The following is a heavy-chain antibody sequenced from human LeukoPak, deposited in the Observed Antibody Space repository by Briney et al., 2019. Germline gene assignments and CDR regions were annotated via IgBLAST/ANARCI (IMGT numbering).Heavy chain of an antibody. CDR1: GYTFTGYY. V-gene: IGHV1-18*04. CDR2: ISAYSGDT. D-gene: IGHD6-13*01. J-gene: IGHJ6*03. CDR3: ARVAGYSSSWYSTPLQMYYYYYMDV. Sequence: GASVKVSCKASGYTFTGYYMHWLRQAPGQGLDWMGWISAYSGDTKYAQKLQGRVTMTTDTSTSTAYMELGSLRSDDTAVYYCARVAGYSSSWYSTPLQMYYYYYMDVWGKGTTVTVSS.